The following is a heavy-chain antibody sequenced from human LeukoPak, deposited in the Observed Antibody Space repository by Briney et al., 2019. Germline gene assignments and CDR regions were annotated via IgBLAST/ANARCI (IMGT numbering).Heavy chain of an antibody. D-gene: IGHD4-17*01. CDR3: ASGDYGDYAIY. CDR2: ISGSSSYI. V-gene: IGHV3-21*01. CDR1: GFTFSSDS. J-gene: IGHJ4*02. Sequence: GGSLRLSCAASGFTFSSDSMNWVRQAPGKGLEWVSSISGSSSYIYYADSVKGRFTISRDNAKNSLYLQTNSLGAEDTAVYYCASGDYGDYAIYWGQGTLVTVSS.